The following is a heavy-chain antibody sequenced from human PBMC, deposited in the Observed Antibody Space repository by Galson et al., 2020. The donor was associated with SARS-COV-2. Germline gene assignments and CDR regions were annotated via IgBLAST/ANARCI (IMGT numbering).Heavy chain of an antibody. CDR1: GYTFTGYY. D-gene: IGHD3-22*01. CDR2: INPNSGGT. J-gene: IGHJ6*02. V-gene: IGHV1-2*02. CDR3: ARDDRVSSAEPIDTDYYYYYGMDV. Sequence: GASVKVSCKASGYTFTGYYMHWVRQAPGQGLEWMGWINPNSGGTNYAQKFQGRVTMTRDTSISTAYMELSRLRSDDTAVYYCARDDRVSSAEPIDTDYYYYYGMDVWGQGTTVTVSS.